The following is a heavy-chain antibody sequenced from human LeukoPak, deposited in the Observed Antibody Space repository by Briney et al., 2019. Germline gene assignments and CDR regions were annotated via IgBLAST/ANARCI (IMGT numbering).Heavy chain of an antibody. D-gene: IGHD5-24*01. CDR1: GFSVTNNY. CDR3: ARGDGYNFFDY. Sequence: PGGSLRLSCAVSGFSVTNNYMSWVRQAPGKGLEWVSVFYFGGATYYADSVKGRFTISRDNSENTLYLQMKSLRAEDTAVYYCARGDGYNFFDYWGQGTLVTVSS. V-gene: IGHV3-53*01. J-gene: IGHJ4*02. CDR2: FYFGGAT.